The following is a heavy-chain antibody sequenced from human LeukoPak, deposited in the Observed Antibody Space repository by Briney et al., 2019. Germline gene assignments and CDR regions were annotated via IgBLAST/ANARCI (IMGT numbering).Heavy chain of an antibody. CDR2: ISGSGGST. Sequence: PGRSLRLSCAASGFTFDDYAMHWVRQAPGKGLEWVSAISGSGGSTYYADSVKGRFTISRDNSKNTLYLQMNSLRAEDTAVYYCARSAGSDFWSGYWYCDYWGQGTLVTVTS. J-gene: IGHJ4*02. D-gene: IGHD3-3*01. CDR3: ARSAGSDFWSGYWYCDY. V-gene: IGHV3-23*01. CDR1: GFTFDDYA.